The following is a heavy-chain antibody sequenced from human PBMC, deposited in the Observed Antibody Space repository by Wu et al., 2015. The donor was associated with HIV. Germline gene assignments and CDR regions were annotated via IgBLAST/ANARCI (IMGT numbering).Heavy chain of an antibody. J-gene: IGHJ4*02. Sequence: QVQLVQSGAEVKKPGSSVKVSCKASGGTFSSYAISWVRQAPGQGLEWMGGIIPIFGTANYAQKFQGRVTITADESTSTAYMELSSLRSEDTAVYYCARGQTGWLLGSAAVYFDYWGQGTLVTVSS. CDR3: ARGQTGWLLGSAAVYFDY. CDR2: IIPIFGTA. V-gene: IGHV1-69*12. CDR1: GGTFSSYA. D-gene: IGHD3-22*01.